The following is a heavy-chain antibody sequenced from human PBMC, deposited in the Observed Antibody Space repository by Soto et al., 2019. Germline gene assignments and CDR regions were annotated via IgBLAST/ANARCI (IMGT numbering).Heavy chain of an antibody. CDR1: GFTFSDYW. V-gene: IGHV3-74*01. CDR2: IKRDGSTT. J-gene: IGHJ6*03. CDR3: ARGAINYYSEDV. Sequence: EVQLVESGGGLVQPGGSLRLSCAASGFTFSDYWMHWVRQAPGKGLEWVSRIKRDGSTTNYADSVKGRFTISRDNAKNTLYLEMNSLRVEDTADYYCARGAINYYSEDVWRNGTTVTVSS.